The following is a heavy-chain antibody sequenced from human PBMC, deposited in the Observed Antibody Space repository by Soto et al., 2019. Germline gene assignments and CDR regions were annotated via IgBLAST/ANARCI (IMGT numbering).Heavy chain of an antibody. D-gene: IGHD6-19*01. Sequence: EVQLLESGGGLVQPGGSLRLSCAASGFTFPNYAMTWVRQAAGKGLEWVSSISGPGGSTYYADSVQGRFTISRDNSKNTLFLQMNTLRAEDTALYYCARDERIAVAGTDNWGQGILVTVTS. V-gene: IGHV3-23*01. CDR1: GFTFPNYA. J-gene: IGHJ4*02. CDR2: ISGPGGST. CDR3: ARDERIAVAGTDN.